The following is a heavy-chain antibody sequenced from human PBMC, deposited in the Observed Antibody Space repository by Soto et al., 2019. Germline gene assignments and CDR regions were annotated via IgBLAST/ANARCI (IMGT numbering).Heavy chain of an antibody. CDR2: MNPNSGNT. J-gene: IGHJ6*02. Sequence: QVQLVQSGAEVKKPGASVKVSCKASGYTFTSYDINWVRQATGQGLECMGWMNPNSGNTGYAQKFQGRVTMTRNTSISTAYMELSSLRSEDTAVYYCARVRRYYDSSGYYLGYYYYYGMDVWGQGTTVTVSS. CDR3: ARVRRYYDSSGYYLGYYYYYGMDV. V-gene: IGHV1-8*01. CDR1: GYTFTSYD. D-gene: IGHD3-22*01.